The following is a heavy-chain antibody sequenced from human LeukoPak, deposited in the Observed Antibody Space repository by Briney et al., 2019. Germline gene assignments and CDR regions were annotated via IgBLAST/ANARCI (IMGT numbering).Heavy chain of an antibody. CDR3: AKDLTRYYDFEVPGF. D-gene: IGHD3-3*01. J-gene: IGHJ4*02. Sequence: GGSLRLSCAASGLTFTSYTMNWVRQAPGKGLEWVSGIVGAGTITYYAGSGKGRFTISRDNSRNTVSLQMNSLRAEDTGVYYCAKDLTRYYDFEVPGFWGQGTLVTVSS. CDR1: GLTFTSYT. V-gene: IGHV3-23*01. CDR2: IVGAGTIT.